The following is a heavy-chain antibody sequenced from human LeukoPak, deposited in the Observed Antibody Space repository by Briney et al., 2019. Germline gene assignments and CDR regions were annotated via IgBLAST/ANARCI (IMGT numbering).Heavy chain of an antibody. CDR1: GGTFSSYA. CDR2: IIPIFGTA. Sequence: ASVKVSCKASGGTFSSYAISWVRQAPGQGLEWMGAIIPIFGTANYAQKFQGRVTITADESTSTAYMELSSLRSEDTAVYYCARAPQDIVVVPAPFAEYFQHWGQGTLVTVSS. V-gene: IGHV1-69*13. D-gene: IGHD2-2*01. CDR3: ARAPQDIVVVPAPFAEYFQH. J-gene: IGHJ1*01.